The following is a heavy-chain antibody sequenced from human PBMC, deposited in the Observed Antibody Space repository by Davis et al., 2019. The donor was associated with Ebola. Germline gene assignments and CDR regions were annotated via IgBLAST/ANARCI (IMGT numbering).Heavy chain of an antibody. CDR3: ARASPTYYYDSSGYSGRPDAFDI. Sequence: SETLSLTCTVSGGSIISSSSYWGWIRQHPGKGLEWIGYIYYSGSTYYNPSLKSRVTISVDTSKNQFSLKLSSVTAADTAVYYCARASPTYYYDSSGYSGRPDAFDIWGQGTMVTVSS. CDR2: IYYSGST. V-gene: IGHV4-31*03. CDR1: GGSIISSSSY. J-gene: IGHJ3*02. D-gene: IGHD3-22*01.